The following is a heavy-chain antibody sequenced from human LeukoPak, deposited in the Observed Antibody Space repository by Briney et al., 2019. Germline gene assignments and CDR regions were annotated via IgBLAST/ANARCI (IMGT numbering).Heavy chain of an antibody. CDR1: GGSFSGYY. V-gene: IGHV4-34*01. Sequence: SKTLSLTCAAYGGSFSGYYWSWIRQPPGKGLEWIGEINHSGSTNYNPSLKSRVTISVDTSKNQFSLKLSSVTAADTAVYYCARRFSVLWFGEPRHFDYWGQGTLATVSS. CDR2: INHSGST. D-gene: IGHD3-10*01. CDR3: ARRFSVLWFGEPRHFDY. J-gene: IGHJ4*02.